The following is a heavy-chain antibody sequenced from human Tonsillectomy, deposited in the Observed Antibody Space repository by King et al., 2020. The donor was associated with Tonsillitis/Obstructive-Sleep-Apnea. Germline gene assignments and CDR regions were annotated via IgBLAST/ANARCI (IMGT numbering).Heavy chain of an antibody. CDR2: IYPGDSET. CDR1: EYSFTSYW. J-gene: IGHJ5*02. D-gene: IGHD3-3*01. V-gene: IGHV5-51*01. Sequence: QLVQSGPEVKKPGESLKISCKGSEYSFTSYWIGWVRQTPGKGLEWMGIIYPGDSETRYSPSFQGRVTMSVDKSISTAYLQWDSLKASDSAMYYCARVRGFCSLNICYGLDPWGQGSLVTVSS. CDR3: ARVRGFCSLNICYGLDP.